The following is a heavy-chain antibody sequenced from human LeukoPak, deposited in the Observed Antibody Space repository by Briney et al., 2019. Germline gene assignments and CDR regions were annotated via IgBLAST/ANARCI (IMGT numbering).Heavy chain of an antibody. CDR2: INHSGST. Sequence: PSETLSLTCAVYGGSFSGYYWSWICQPPGKGLEWIGEINHSGSTNYNPSLKSRVSISVDTSKNQFSLKLSSVTAADTAVYYCARGEFNWGVDYWGQGTLVTVSS. J-gene: IGHJ4*02. D-gene: IGHD7-27*01. CDR3: ARGEFNWGVDY. CDR1: GGSFSGYY. V-gene: IGHV4-34*01.